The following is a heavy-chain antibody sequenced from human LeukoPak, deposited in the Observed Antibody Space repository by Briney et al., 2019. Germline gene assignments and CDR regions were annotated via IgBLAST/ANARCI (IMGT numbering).Heavy chain of an antibody. V-gene: IGHV4-34*01. J-gene: IGHJ4*02. CDR1: GGSFSGYY. Sequence: SETLSLTCAVYGGSFSGYYWSWIRQPPGKGLEWIGEINHSGSTNYNPSLKSRVTISVDTSKNQFSLKLSSVTAADTAVYYCAKGNKYDFWSGYYVPRFDYWGQGTLVTVSS. D-gene: IGHD3-3*01. CDR2: INHSGST. CDR3: AKGNKYDFWSGYYVPRFDY.